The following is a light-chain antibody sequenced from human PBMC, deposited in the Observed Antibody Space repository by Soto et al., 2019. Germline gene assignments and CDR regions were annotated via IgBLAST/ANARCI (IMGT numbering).Light chain of an antibody. Sequence: EMVMTQSPSTLSVPPGERATLSCRAGQSVSSSLACYQQKPGQAPRLLIYGASTRATGIPARFIGGGSGTEFTLTTSSLQSADFAVYYCQQHYNWSLTFGEGTKVDI. CDR1: QSVSSS. CDR3: QQHYNWSLT. CDR2: GAS. V-gene: IGKV3-15*01. J-gene: IGKJ4*01.